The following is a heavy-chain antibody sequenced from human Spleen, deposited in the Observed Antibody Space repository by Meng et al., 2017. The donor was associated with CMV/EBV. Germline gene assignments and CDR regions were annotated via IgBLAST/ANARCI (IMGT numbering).Heavy chain of an antibody. D-gene: IGHD5-24*01. Sequence: VQLQQWGDGLLKPSETLSLTCAGYGGSFSGYYWGWIRQPPGKGLEWIGEINHSGSTNYNPSLKSRVTISVDTSKNQFSLKLSSVTAADTAVYYCARRDGRCLDYWGQGTLVTVSS. J-gene: IGHJ4*02. CDR2: INHSGST. V-gene: IGHV4-34*01. CDR3: ARRDGRCLDY. CDR1: GGSFSGYY.